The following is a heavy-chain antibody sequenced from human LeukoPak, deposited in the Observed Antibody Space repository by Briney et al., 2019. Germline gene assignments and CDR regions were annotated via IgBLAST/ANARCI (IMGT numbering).Heavy chain of an antibody. V-gene: IGHV3-74*01. CDR2: ISSDGSST. CDR3: ARASERSFDY. CDR1: GFTFSSYW. Sequence: GGSLRLSCAASGFTFSSYWMHWVRQAPGTGLVWVSRISSDGSSTTYADSVKGRFTISRDNAKNTLYLQMSSLRAEDTAVYYCARASERSFDYWGQGTPVTVSS. D-gene: IGHD3-3*01. J-gene: IGHJ4*02.